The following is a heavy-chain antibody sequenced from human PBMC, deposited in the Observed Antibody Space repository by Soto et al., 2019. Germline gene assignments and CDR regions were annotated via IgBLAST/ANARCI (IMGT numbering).Heavy chain of an antibody. CDR2: IFPNGRDK. J-gene: IGHJ4*02. D-gene: IGHD1-26*01. CDR3: ARDDEHGSNCDLAH. Sequence: QVQLVQSGGGVVQPGRSLRLSCAASGFNFNTYFMHWVRQAPGRGLEWVAMIFPNGRDKEYADSVKGRFTISRDNSYNRMHLQMDSLRPEDTAVYYCARDDEHGSNCDLAHWGQGALLTVSS. V-gene: IGHV3-30*13. CDR1: GFNFNTYF.